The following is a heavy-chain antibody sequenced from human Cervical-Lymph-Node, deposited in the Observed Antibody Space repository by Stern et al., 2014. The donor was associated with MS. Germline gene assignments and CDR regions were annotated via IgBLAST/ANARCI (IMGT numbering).Heavy chain of an antibody. Sequence: QVQLQESGPGLVKPSETLSLTCTVSGGSISSYYWSWIRQPPGKGLEWIGYIYYSGSTNYNPSLKSLVTISVDTSKNQFSLKLSSVTAADTAVYYCARARDGYPQPFDYWGQGTLVTVSS. CDR2: IYYSGST. CDR3: ARARDGYPQPFDY. J-gene: IGHJ4*02. V-gene: IGHV4-59*01. D-gene: IGHD5-24*01. CDR1: GGSISSYY.